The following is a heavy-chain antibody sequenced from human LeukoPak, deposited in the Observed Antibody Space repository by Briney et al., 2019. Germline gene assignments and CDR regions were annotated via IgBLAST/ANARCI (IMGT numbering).Heavy chain of an antibody. CDR2: IYYSGST. J-gene: IGHJ5*02. Sequence: SETLSLTCTVPGGSISSYYGSWIRQPPGKGLEWIGYIYYSGSTNYNPSLKSRVTISVDTSKNQFSLKLNSVTAADTAVYYCASGSPVLLWSTGLNWFDPWGQGTLVTVSS. CDR3: ASGSPVLLWSTGLNWFDP. V-gene: IGHV4-59*01. CDR1: GGSISSYY. D-gene: IGHD3-10*01.